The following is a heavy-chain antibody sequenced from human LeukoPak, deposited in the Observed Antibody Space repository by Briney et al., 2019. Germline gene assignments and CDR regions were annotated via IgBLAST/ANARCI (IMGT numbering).Heavy chain of an antibody. D-gene: IGHD3-10*01. CDR3: ARLYYGSGSYYFQYYYYMDV. CDR2: INHSGST. V-gene: IGHV4-34*01. Sequence: SETLSLTCAVYGGSFSGYYWSWIRQPPGKGLEWIGEINHSGSTNSNPSLKSRVTLSVDTSKNQFSLKLSSVTAADTAVYYCARLYYGSGSYYFQYYYYMDVWGKGTTVTISS. J-gene: IGHJ6*03. CDR1: GGSFSGYY.